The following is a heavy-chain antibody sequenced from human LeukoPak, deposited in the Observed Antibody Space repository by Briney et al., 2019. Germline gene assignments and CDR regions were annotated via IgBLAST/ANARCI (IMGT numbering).Heavy chain of an antibody. CDR2: ITSRSSTI. V-gene: IGHV3-48*02. CDR3: ARDLSGSRSRFDY. J-gene: IGHJ4*02. CDR1: GISFSGYW. Sequence: PGGSLRLSCVASGISFSGYWMHWVRQGPGKGLEWVSYITSRSSTIYYADSVKGRFTISRDNAKNSLYLLMNSLRDEDTAVYYCARDLSGSRSRFDYWGQGTLVTVSS. D-gene: IGHD1-26*01.